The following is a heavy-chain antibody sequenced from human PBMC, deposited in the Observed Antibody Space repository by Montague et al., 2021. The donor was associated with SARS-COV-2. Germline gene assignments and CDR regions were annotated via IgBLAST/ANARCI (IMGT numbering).Heavy chain of an antibody. CDR2: IFHSGRA. D-gene: IGHD3-10*01. J-gene: IGHJ4*02. Sequence: TLSLTCTVSGASISSGGYYWTWIRQPPGKGLEWIGYIFHSGRAXYNPSLKTRVNISVDTSNNLFSLRLSSVTAADTAVYFCARVRLFYYLDYWGQGTLVTVSS. CDR1: GASISSGGYY. V-gene: IGHV4-31*03. CDR3: ARVRLFYYLDY.